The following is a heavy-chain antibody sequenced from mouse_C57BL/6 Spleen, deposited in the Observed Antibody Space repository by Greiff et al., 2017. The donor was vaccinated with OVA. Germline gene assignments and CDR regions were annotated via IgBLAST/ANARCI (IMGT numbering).Heavy chain of an antibody. CDR2: IHPNSGST. CDR1: GYTFTSYW. Sequence: QVQLQQPGAELVKPGASVKLSCKASGYTFTSYWMHWVKQRPGQGLEWIGMIHPNSGSTNYNEKFKSKATLTVDKSSSTAYMQLSSLTSEDSAFYYCARSGGLTGYFDYWGQGTTLTVSS. V-gene: IGHV1-64*01. D-gene: IGHD4-1*01. CDR3: ARSGGLTGYFDY. J-gene: IGHJ2*01.